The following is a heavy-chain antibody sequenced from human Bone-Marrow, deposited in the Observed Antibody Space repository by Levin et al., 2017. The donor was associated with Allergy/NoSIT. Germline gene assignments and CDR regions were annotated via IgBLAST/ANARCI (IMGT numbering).Heavy chain of an antibody. CDR3: ARRGDYDFYMDV. V-gene: IGHV3-33*01. CDR2: IWFDGSNT. CDR1: GFIFGSYG. J-gene: IGHJ6*03. Sequence: GGSLRLSCAASGFIFGSYGMNWFRQAPGKGLEWVALIWFDGSNTYYADSVRGRFTISRDNSKKTLFLQMNSLRAEDTAVYYCARRGDYDFYMDVWGKGTAVTVSS.